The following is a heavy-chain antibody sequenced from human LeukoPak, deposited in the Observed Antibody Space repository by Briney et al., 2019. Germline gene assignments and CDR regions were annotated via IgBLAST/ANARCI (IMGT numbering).Heavy chain of an antibody. V-gene: IGHV3-15*01. CDR3: TTAPRGYCSGGSCSYAFDI. D-gene: IGHD2-15*01. J-gene: IGHJ3*02. Sequence: PGGSLRLSCAASTFTSSNAWMSWVRQAPGKGVEWVGRIKSKSDGGTTDYAAPVKGRFTISRDDSKNTLYLQMNSLKTEDTAVYYCTTAPRGYCSGGSCSYAFDIWGQGTMTVSS. CDR2: IKSKSDGGTT. CDR1: TFTSSNAW.